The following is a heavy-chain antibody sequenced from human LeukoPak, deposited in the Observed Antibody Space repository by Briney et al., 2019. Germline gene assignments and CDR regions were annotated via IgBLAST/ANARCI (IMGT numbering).Heavy chain of an antibody. V-gene: IGHV3-53*01. CDR3: ARVGDRFHWYLDL. Sequence: GGSLRLSCAASGFTVSTNYMNWVRQAPGKGLEWVSILYSGSSTYYADSVEGRFTISRDSSKNTLFLQMNDLRAEDTAVYYCARVGDRFHWYLDLWGRGTLVTVSS. J-gene: IGHJ2*01. CDR2: LYSGSST. CDR1: GFTVSTNY. D-gene: IGHD3-16*02.